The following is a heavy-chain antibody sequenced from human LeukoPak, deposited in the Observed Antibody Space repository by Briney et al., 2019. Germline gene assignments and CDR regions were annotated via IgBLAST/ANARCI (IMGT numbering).Heavy chain of an antibody. D-gene: IGHD6-13*01. Sequence: KSGGSLRLSCAASGFTFSDYYMSWIRQAPGKGLEWVSYISSSGSTIYYADSVKGRFTISRDNAKDSLYLQMNSLRAEDTAVYYCARDLAFSGYSSSWLNYWGQGTLVTVSS. V-gene: IGHV3-11*04. CDR2: ISSSGSTI. CDR1: GFTFSDYY. CDR3: ARDLAFSGYSSSWLNY. J-gene: IGHJ4*02.